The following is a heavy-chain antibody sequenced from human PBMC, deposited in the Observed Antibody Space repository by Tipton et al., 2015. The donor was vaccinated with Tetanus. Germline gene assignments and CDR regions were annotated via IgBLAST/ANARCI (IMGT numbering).Heavy chain of an antibody. CDR2: IYYSGST. Sequence: TLSLTCTVSGGSISSYYWSWIRQPPGKGLEWIGYIYYSGSTNYNPSLKSRVTISVDTSKNQFSLKLSSVTAADTAVYYCARDRGRELDGYNLHFDYWGQGTLVAVSS. D-gene: IGHD5-24*01. J-gene: IGHJ4*02. V-gene: IGHV4-59*01. CDR3: ARDRGRELDGYNLHFDY. CDR1: GGSISSYY.